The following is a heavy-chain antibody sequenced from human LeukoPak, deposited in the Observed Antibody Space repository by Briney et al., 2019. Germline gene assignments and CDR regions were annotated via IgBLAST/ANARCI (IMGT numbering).Heavy chain of an antibody. CDR3: ARSPDHSGSYQDY. CDR1: GFTFDDYT. Sequence: GGSLRLSCAASGFTFDDYTMHWVRQAPGKGLEWVSSISSSSSYIYYADSVKGRFTISRDNAKNSLYLQMNSLRAEDTAVYYCARSPDHSGSYQDYWGQGTLVTVSS. CDR2: ISSSSSYI. D-gene: IGHD1-26*01. V-gene: IGHV3-21*01. J-gene: IGHJ4*02.